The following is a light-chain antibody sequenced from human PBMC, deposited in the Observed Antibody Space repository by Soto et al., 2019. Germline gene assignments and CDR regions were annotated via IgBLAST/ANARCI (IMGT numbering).Light chain of an antibody. J-gene: IGKJ4*01. V-gene: IGKV3-11*01. CDR1: QSVSSY. CDR3: QQRSNWPLLT. Sequence: EIVLTQSPATLSLSPGERATLSCRASQSVSSYLAWYQQKSVQAPRLLIYEASNRPTGIPARFSGSGAGTDFTLTISSLEPKDFAVDVCQQRSNWPLLTFGGGTKVEIK. CDR2: EAS.